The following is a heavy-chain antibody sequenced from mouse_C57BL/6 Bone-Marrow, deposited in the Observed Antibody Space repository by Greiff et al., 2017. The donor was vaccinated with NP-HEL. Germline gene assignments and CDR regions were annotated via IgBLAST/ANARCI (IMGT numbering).Heavy chain of an antibody. V-gene: IGHV1-26*01. Sequence: EVQLQQSGPELVKPGASVKISCKASGYTFTDYYMNWVKQSHGKSLEWIGDINPNNGGTSYNQKFKGKATLTVDKSSSTAYMELRSLTSEDSAVYYCARGYDGYISSFAYWGQGTLVTVSA. J-gene: IGHJ3*01. CDR2: INPNNGGT. CDR3: ARGYDGYISSFAY. D-gene: IGHD2-3*01. CDR1: GYTFTDYY.